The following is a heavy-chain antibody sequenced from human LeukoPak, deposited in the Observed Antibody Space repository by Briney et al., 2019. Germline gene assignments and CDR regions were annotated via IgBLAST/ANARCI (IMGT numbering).Heavy chain of an antibody. J-gene: IGHJ3*02. Sequence: SETLSLTCAVYGGSFSGYYWSWIRQPPGKGLEWIGEINHSGSTNYNPSLKSRVTISVDTSKNQFSLQLNSVTPEDTAVYYCAREESPLKGRDNDFWSGYYTRSDAFDIWGQGTMVTVSS. CDR1: GGSFSGYY. CDR2: INHSGST. D-gene: IGHD3-3*01. V-gene: IGHV4-34*01. CDR3: AREESPLKGRDNDFWSGYYTRSDAFDI.